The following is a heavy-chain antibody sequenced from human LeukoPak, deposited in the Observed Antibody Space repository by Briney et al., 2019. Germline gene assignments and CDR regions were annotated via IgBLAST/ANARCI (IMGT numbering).Heavy chain of an antibody. D-gene: IGHD1-26*01. V-gene: IGHV4-59*01. Sequence: PSETLSLICTVSGGSISSYYWSWIRQPPGKGLEWIGYIYYSGSTSYNPSLKSRVTISVDTSKNQFSLKLSSVTAADTAVYYCARYSGSYSFDYWGQGTLVTVSS. CDR2: IYYSGST. CDR1: GGSISSYY. J-gene: IGHJ4*02. CDR3: ARYSGSYSFDY.